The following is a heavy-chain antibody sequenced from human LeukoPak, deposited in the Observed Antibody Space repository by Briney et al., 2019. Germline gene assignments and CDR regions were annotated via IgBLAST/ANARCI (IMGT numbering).Heavy chain of an antibody. CDR1: GGSFSGYY. CDR3: ARLRYDSSGYYWTHYYYYMDV. D-gene: IGHD3-22*01. Sequence: SETLSLTCAVYGGSFSGYYWSWIRQPPGKGLEWIGEINHSGSTNYNPSLKSRVTISVDTSKNQFSLKLSSVTAADTAVYYCARLRYDSSGYYWTHYYYYMDVWGKGTTVTVSS. CDR2: INHSGST. J-gene: IGHJ6*03. V-gene: IGHV4-34*01.